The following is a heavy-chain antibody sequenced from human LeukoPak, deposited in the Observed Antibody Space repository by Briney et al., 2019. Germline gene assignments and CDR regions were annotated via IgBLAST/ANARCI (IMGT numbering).Heavy chain of an antibody. CDR3: ARDMAAAGTYYYGMDV. V-gene: IGHV4-59*01. J-gene: IGHJ6*02. D-gene: IGHD6-13*01. Sequence: SETLSLTCTVSGGSISSYYWSWIRQPPGKGLEWIGYIYYSGSTNYNPSLKSRVTISVDTSKNQFSLKLSSVTAADTAVYYCARDMAAAGTYYYGMDVWGQGTTVTVSS. CDR1: GGSISSYY. CDR2: IYYSGST.